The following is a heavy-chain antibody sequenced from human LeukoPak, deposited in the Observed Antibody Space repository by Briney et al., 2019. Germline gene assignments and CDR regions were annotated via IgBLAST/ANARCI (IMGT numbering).Heavy chain of an antibody. D-gene: IGHD6-6*01. J-gene: IGHJ4*02. CDR2: IYSGGAT. Sequence: GGSLRLSCAASGFTVSNNYMRWVRQAPGKGLEWVSLIYSGGATFYADAVKGRFTISRDGSENTLYLQMNSLRAEDTAVYYCARDPPAVAANTYGWGQGTLVTVSS. CDR3: ARDPPAVAANTYG. CDR1: GFTVSNNY. V-gene: IGHV3-66*01.